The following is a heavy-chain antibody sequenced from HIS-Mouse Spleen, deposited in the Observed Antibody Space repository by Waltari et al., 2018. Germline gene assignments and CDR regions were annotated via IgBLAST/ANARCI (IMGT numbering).Heavy chain of an antibody. CDR3: AREIPYSSSWYDWYFDL. D-gene: IGHD6-13*01. J-gene: IGHJ2*01. CDR1: GGSISSSSYS. V-gene: IGHV4-39*07. Sequence: QLQLQESGPGLVKPSETLSLTCTVSGGSISSSSYSWGWIRQPPGKGLEWIGSIYYSGSTYYNPSLKSRVTISVDTSKNQFSLKLSSVTAADTAVYYCAREIPYSSSWYDWYFDLWGRDTLVTVSS. CDR2: IYYSGST.